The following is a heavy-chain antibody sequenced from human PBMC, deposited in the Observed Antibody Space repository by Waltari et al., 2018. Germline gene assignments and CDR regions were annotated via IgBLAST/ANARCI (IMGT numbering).Heavy chain of an antibody. CDR1: GFTFSSHW. CDR3: VRDSSGTY. V-gene: IGHV3-74*01. Sequence: EVQLVESGGGLVQPGGSLRLSCAASGFTFSSHWMYWVRQTPGKGLVGVSGINSAGSSTSYADSVKGRVTISRDNAKNTLYLQMNSLRAEDTAVYYCVRDSSGTYWGQGTQVTVSS. D-gene: IGHD3-22*01. J-gene: IGHJ4*02. CDR2: INSAGSST.